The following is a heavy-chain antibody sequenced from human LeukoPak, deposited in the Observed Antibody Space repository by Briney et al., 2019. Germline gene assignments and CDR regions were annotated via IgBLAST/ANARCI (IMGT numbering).Heavy chain of an antibody. D-gene: IGHD6-6*01. V-gene: IGHV3-33*01. CDR2: IWYDGSNK. CDR1: GFTFSSYG. J-gene: IGHJ4*02. CDR3: ARGVSSSLDGGQYFDY. Sequence: EGSLRLSCAASGFTFSSYGMHWVRQAPGKGLEWVAVIWYDGSNKYYADSVKGRFTISRDNSKNTLYLQMNSLRAEDTAVYYCARGVSSSLDGGQYFDYWGQGTLVTVSS.